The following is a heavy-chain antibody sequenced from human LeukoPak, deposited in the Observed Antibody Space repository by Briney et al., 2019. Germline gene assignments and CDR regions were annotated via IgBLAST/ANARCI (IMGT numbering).Heavy chain of an antibody. CDR2: ISSSSSYI. CDR1: GFTFSSYS. V-gene: IGHV3-21*01. CDR3: ARGGTRYSSSSSDWFGP. D-gene: IGHD6-6*01. J-gene: IGHJ5*02. Sequence: GGSLRLSCAASGFTFSSYSMNWVRQAPGKGLEWVSSISSSSSYIYYADSVKGRFTISRDNAKNSLYLQMNSLRAEDTAVYYCARGGTRYSSSSSDWFGPWGQGTLVTVSS.